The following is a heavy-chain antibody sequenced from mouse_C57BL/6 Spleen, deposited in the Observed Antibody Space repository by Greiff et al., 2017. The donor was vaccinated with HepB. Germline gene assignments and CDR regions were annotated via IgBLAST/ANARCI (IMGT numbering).Heavy chain of an antibody. CDR3: ARGGYYYGSSSYAMDY. Sequence: VQLQQPGAELVRPGSSVKLSCKASGYTFTSYWMDWVKQRPGQGLEWIGNIYPSDSETHYNQKFKDKATLTVDKSSSTAYMQLSSLTSEDSAVYYCARGGYYYGSSSYAMDYWGQGTSVTVSS. V-gene: IGHV1-61*01. D-gene: IGHD1-1*01. J-gene: IGHJ4*01. CDR1: GYTFTSYW. CDR2: IYPSDSET.